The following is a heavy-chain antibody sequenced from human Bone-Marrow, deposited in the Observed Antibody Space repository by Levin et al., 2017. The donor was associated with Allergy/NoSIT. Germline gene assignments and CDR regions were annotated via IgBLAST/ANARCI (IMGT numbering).Heavy chain of an antibody. D-gene: IGHD3-3*01. Sequence: ASETLSLTCTVSGGSVISDSSYWTWVRQTPGQALEWIGYSYYSGSTDYSPSLKSRATISVDTSKNQFSLKLTSVTAADSGVYYCARGNYDFLSGYYIPTFDSWGQGTLVTVSS. J-gene: IGHJ4*02. CDR1: GGSVISDSSY. CDR3: ARGNYDFLSGYYIPTFDS. CDR2: SYYSGST. V-gene: IGHV4-61*01.